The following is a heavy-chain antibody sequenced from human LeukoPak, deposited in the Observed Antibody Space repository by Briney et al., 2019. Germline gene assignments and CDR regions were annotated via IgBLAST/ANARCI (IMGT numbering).Heavy chain of an antibody. CDR3: ARDPYNGAYGNDYYYYMDA. CDR1: GFTFSNFA. CDR2: ITSSGREI. Sequence: GGSLRLSCAASGFTFSNFAMSWLRQAPGKALEWVSSITSSGREIFYIDSVKGRFTIPRDNAEKSLYLQMDSLRAEDTAVYFCARDPYNGAYGNDYYYYMDAWGKGTTVTVSS. D-gene: IGHD5-12*01. J-gene: IGHJ6*03. V-gene: IGHV3-21*01.